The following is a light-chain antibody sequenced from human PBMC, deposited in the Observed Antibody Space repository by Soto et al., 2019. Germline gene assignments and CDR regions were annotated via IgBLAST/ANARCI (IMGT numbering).Light chain of an antibody. V-gene: IGKV1-6*01. CDR1: QDIRND. J-gene: IGKJ4*01. CDR2: AAS. CDR3: LQDYQNPLT. Sequence: AIPMTQSPSSLSASVGDRVTITCRASQDIRNDLGWYQQRPGKAPKLLIYAASSLQSGVPSRFSGSGSGKDFTLTISSLQPEDFASYFCLQDYQNPLTFGGGTKVELK.